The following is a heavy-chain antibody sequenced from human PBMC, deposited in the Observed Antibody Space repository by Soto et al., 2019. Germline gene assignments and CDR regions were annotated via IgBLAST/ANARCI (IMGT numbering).Heavy chain of an antibody. CDR3: AKTPTDGYGDDGGFDY. D-gene: IGHD4-17*01. V-gene: IGHV3-9*01. CDR2: ISWNSGNI. Sequence: EVPLVESGGGLIEPGRSLRLSCAASGFIFDDYGMHWVRQAPGKGLEWVSGISWNSGNIGYADSVKGRFTISRDNAKNSLYLQMTSLRAEDTALYYCAKTPTDGYGDDGGFDYWGQGTLVTVSS. CDR1: GFIFDDYG. J-gene: IGHJ4*02.